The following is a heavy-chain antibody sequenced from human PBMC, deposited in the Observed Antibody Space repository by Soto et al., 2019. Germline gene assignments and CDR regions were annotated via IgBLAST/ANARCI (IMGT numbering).Heavy chain of an antibody. J-gene: IGHJ4*02. CDR3: AGNHMVRGGYYFDY. V-gene: IGHV3-23*01. CDR2: ISGSGGST. CDR1: GFTFSSYA. D-gene: IGHD3-10*01. Sequence: EVQLLESGGGLVQPGGSLRLSCAASGFTFSSYAMSWVRQAPGKGLEWVSAISGSGGSTYYADSVKGRFTISRDTPKNPLDLQMNSLGAQDTAVYYCAGNHMVRGGYYFDYWGPGTLVTVSS.